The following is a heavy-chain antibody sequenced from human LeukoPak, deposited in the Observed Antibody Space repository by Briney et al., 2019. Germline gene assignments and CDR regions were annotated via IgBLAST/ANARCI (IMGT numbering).Heavy chain of an antibody. CDR2: IYSGGST. V-gene: IGHV3-53*01. J-gene: IGHJ4*02. CDR3: AKRGVVIRVILVGFHKEAYYFDS. CDR1: GFTFSSNY. D-gene: IGHD3-22*01. Sequence: GGSLRLSCAPSGFTFSSNYMSWVRQAPGKGLEWVSVIYSGGSTYYADSVKGRFTISRDNPKNTLYLQMNSLRAEDTAVYFCAKRGVVIRVILVGFHKEAYYFDSWGQGALVTVSS.